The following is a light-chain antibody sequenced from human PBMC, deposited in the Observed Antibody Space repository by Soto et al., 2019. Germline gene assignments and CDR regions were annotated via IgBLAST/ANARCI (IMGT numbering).Light chain of an antibody. J-gene: IGLJ2*01. CDR3: QTWGTGIQV. CDR2: LNSDGSH. V-gene: IGLV4-69*01. CDR1: SGHSSYA. Sequence: QPVLTQSPSASASLGASVKLTCTLSSGHSSYAIAWHQQQPEKGPRYLMKLNSDGSHXXXXXXPXXFSGSSSGAERYLTISSLQSEDEADYYCQTWGTGIQVFGGGTKLTVL.